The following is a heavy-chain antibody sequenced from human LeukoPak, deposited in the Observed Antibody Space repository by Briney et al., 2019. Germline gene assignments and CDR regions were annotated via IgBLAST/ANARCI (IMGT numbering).Heavy chain of an antibody. Sequence: GASVKVSCKASGYTFTGYYMHWVRQAPGQGLEWMGWINPNSGGTNYAQKFQGRVTMTRDTSISTAYMELSRLRSDDTAVYYCARDLRLTIFGVVIIPYYYYMDVWGKGTTVTVSS. V-gene: IGHV1-2*02. CDR3: ARDLRLTIFGVVIIPYYYYMDV. CDR2: INPNSGGT. D-gene: IGHD3-3*01. CDR1: GYTFTGYY. J-gene: IGHJ6*03.